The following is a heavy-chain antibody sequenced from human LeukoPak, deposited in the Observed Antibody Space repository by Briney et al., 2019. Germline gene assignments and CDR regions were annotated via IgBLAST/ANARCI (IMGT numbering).Heavy chain of an antibody. CDR3: AGRYYYDSSGLDAFDI. CDR1: GGSISSYY. D-gene: IGHD3-22*01. V-gene: IGHV4-59*08. J-gene: IGHJ3*02. CDR2: INYSGRT. Sequence: TWETLSLTCTVSGGSISSYYWSWIRQPPGKGLEWIGSINYSGRTNYNPSLMSRVTISVDTSKNQFSLKLSSVTAADTAVYYCAGRYYYDSSGLDAFDIWGQGTMVTVSS.